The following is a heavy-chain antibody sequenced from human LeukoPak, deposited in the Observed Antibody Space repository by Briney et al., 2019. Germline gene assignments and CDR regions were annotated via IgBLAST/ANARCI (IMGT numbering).Heavy chain of an antibody. Sequence: PGGSLRLSCAASGFTFSSYAMSWVRQAPGKGLEWVSGIPSGGPVTYYADSVKGRFTISRDNSKNTLYLQMNSLTAEDTGVYYCANRVAQHDSWGQGTLVTVSS. V-gene: IGHV3-23*01. CDR1: GFTFSSYA. CDR3: ANRVAQHDS. D-gene: IGHD3-16*01. CDR2: IPSGGPVT. J-gene: IGHJ5*02.